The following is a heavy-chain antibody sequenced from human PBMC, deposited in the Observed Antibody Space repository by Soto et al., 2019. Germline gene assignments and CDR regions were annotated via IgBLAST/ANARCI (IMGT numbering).Heavy chain of an antibody. Sequence: QLQLQESGPGLVKPSETLSLTCTVSRGSISSGTNYWAWLRQPPGKGLEWIANIHYSGSTFYTPSLNRRATISLDASKNQFSLKLRAVPAADPAVYYCVRHEAGWYFDSLGQGTLVTVSS. V-gene: IGHV4-39*01. CDR3: VRHEAGWYFDS. J-gene: IGHJ4*02. CDR1: RGSISSGTNY. D-gene: IGHD6-25*01. CDR2: IHYSGST.